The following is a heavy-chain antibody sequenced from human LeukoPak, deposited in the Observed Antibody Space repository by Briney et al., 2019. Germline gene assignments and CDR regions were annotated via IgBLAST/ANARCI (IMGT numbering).Heavy chain of an antibody. CDR3: ARDRTYYYDSSGPPHAFDI. J-gene: IGHJ3*02. Sequence: NPGGSLRLSCAASGFTFSSYAMSWVRQAPGKGLEWVSSISSSSSYIYYADSVKGRFTISRDNAKNSLYLQMNSLRAEDTAVYYCARDRTYYYDSSGPPHAFDIWGQGTMVTVSS. CDR1: GFTFSSYA. CDR2: ISSSSSYI. D-gene: IGHD3-22*01. V-gene: IGHV3-21*01.